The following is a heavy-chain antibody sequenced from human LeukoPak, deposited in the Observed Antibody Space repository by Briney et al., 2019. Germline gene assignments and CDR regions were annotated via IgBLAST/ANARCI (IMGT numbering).Heavy chain of an antibody. V-gene: IGHV1-18*01. J-gene: IGHJ4*02. CDR1: GYTFTSYG. Sequence: ASVKVSCKASGYTFTSYGISWVRQAPGQGLEWMGWISAYNGNTNYAQKLQGRVTMTTDTSTSTAYMELRSLRSDDTTVYYCARVRMITFGGSPDYWGQGTLVTVSS. D-gene: IGHD3-16*01. CDR2: ISAYNGNT. CDR3: ARVRMITFGGSPDY.